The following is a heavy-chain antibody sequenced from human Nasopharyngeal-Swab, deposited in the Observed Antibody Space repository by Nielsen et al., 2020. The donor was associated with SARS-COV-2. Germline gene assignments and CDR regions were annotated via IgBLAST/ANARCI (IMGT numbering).Heavy chain of an antibody. CDR3: ARRDLGSSSRYGNWFDP. CDR1: GGSFSGYY. D-gene: IGHD6-13*01. Sequence: GSLRLSCAVYGGSFSGYYWSWIRQPPGKGLEWIGEINHSGSTNYNPSLKSRVTISVDTSKNQFSLRLSSVTAADTAVYYCARRDLGSSSRYGNWFDPWGQGTLVTVSS. V-gene: IGHV4-34*01. J-gene: IGHJ5*02. CDR2: INHSGST.